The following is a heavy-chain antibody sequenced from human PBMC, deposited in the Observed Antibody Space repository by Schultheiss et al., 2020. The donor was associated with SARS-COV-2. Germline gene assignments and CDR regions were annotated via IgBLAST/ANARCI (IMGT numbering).Heavy chain of an antibody. D-gene: IGHD5-18*01. CDR3: ARGGRPTRMTARTMDV. Sequence: GGSLRLSCAASGFTFSSYSMNWVRQAPGKGLEWVSSISSSSSYIYYADSVKGRFTISRDNAKNSLYLQMNSLRAEDTAVYYCARGGRPTRMTARTMDVWGQGTTVTVSS. CDR1: GFTFSSYS. J-gene: IGHJ6*02. V-gene: IGHV3-21*01. CDR2: ISSSSSYI.